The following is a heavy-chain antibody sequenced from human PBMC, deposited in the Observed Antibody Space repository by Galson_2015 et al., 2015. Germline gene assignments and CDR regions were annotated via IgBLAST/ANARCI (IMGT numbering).Heavy chain of an antibody. D-gene: IGHD3-16*01. CDR1: GFTFSSYS. J-gene: IGHJ3*02. V-gene: IGHV3-21*01. CDR2: IRNSDSYI. CDR3: ARGSGMYASDAFDI. Sequence: SLRLSCAASGFTFSSYSMNWVRQAPGKGLEWVSSIRNSDSYIYYADSVEGRFTISRDNAKNSLYLQVNSLRAEDTAVYHFARGSGMYASDAFDISGQGTMVTVSS.